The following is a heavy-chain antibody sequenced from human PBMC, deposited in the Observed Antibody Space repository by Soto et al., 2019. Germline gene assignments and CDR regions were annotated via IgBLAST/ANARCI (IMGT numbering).Heavy chain of an antibody. J-gene: IGHJ5*02. D-gene: IGHD3-3*01. CDR3: ARSSGGNFGIIIEGSNWFDP. CDR2: INPHGGST. Sequence: VQLVQSGAEVKRPGASVKVSCKAPGDTFTSYYLNWVRQAPGQGLEWMGVINPHGGSTKYAQKFQGRITMTRDTSRSTVYMELSSLRSDDTAIYYCARSSGGNFGIIIEGSNWFDPWGQGTLVTVSS. CDR1: GDTFTSYY. V-gene: IGHV1-46*01.